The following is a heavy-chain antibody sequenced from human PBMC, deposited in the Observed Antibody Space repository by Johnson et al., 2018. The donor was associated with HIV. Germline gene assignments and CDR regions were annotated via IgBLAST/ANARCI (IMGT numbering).Heavy chain of an antibody. D-gene: IGHD1-26*01. CDR3: AKDLFTEREDDAFDI. J-gene: IGHJ3*02. Sequence: QMQLVESGGGVVQPGRSLRLSCGASGFTLRSYAMHWVRQAPGKGLEWVAVIWYDGSNKYYADSVKVRFTISRDNSKNTLYLQMNSLRAEDTAVYYCAKDLFTEREDDAFDIWGQGTMVTVSS. V-gene: IGHV3-33*06. CDR2: IWYDGSNK. CDR1: GFTLRSYA.